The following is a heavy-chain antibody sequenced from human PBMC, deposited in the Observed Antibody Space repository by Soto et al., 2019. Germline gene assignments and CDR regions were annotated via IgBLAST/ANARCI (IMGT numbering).Heavy chain of an antibody. D-gene: IGHD4-4*01. CDR2: IWYDGSNK. Sequence: VQLVESGGGVVQPGRSLRLSCAASGFTFSSYGMHWVRQAPGKGLEWVAVIWYDGSNKYYADSVKGRFTISRDNSKNTLYLQMNSLRAEDTAVYYCARDQDYKRSYYYGMDVWGQGTTVTVSS. V-gene: IGHV3-33*01. CDR1: GFTFSSYG. J-gene: IGHJ6*02. CDR3: ARDQDYKRSYYYGMDV.